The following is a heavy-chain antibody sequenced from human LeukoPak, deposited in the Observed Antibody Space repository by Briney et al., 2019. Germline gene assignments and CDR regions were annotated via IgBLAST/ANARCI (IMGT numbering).Heavy chain of an antibody. D-gene: IGHD6-6*01. CDR2: INHSGST. CDR3: ARGSHNSSSSVDY. V-gene: IGHV4-34*01. J-gene: IGHJ4*02. Sequence: PETLSLTCAVYGGSFSGYYWSWIRQPPGKGLEWIGEINHSGSTNYNPSLKSRVTISVDTSKNQFSLKLSSVTAADTAVYYCARGSHNSSSSVDYWGQGTLVTVSS. CDR1: GGSFSGYY.